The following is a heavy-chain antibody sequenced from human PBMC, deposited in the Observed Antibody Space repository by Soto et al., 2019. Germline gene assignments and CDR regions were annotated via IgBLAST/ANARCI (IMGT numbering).Heavy chain of an antibody. CDR1: GGSISSGGYY. CDR3: ARESGERYCSERRYCYYGMDV. D-gene: IGHD3-10*01. Sequence: SETLSLTCTVSGGSISSGGYYWSWIRQHPGKGLEWIGYIYYSGSTYYNPSLKSRVTISVDTSKNQFSLKLSSVTAADTAVYYCARESGERYCSERRYCYYGMDVWGQGTTVTVSS. CDR2: IYYSGST. J-gene: IGHJ6*02. V-gene: IGHV4-31*03.